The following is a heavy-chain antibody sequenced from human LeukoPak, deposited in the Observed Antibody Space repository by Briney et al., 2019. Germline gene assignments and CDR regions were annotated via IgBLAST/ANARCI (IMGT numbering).Heavy chain of an antibody. CDR2: IYPSGST. Sequence: SETLSLTCAVYGGSISSYYWSWIRQPAGKGLEWIGRIYPSGSTNYNPSLKSRVTMSVDTSKNQFSLKLSSVTAADTAVYYCARDSKSGRYFDYWGQGTLVTVSS. CDR1: GGSISSYY. J-gene: IGHJ4*02. V-gene: IGHV4-4*07. CDR3: ARDSKSGRYFDY. D-gene: IGHD1-26*01.